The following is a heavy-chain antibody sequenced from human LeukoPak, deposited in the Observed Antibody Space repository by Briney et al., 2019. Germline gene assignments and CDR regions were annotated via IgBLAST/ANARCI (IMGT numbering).Heavy chain of an antibody. D-gene: IGHD3-10*01. V-gene: IGHV3-21*01. Sequence: PGGSLRLSCAASGFTFSSYSMNWVRQAPGEGLEWVSSISSSSSYIYYADSVKGRFTISRDNAKNSLYLQMNSLRAEDTAVYYCATNPPLMVRGVIISQEDAFDIWGQGTMVTVSS. CDR2: ISSSSSYI. J-gene: IGHJ3*02. CDR1: GFTFSSYS. CDR3: ATNPPLMVRGVIISQEDAFDI.